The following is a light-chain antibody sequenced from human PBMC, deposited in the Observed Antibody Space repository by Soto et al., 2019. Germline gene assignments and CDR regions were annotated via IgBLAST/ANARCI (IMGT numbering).Light chain of an antibody. CDR1: QTISSW. CDR3: QQANSFPIT. V-gene: IGKV1-5*03. Sequence: DIQMTQVPSTLAASVGDRVTITCRASQTISSWLAWYQQKPGKAPKLLIYKASTLKSGVPSRFSGSGSGTDFTLTISSLQPEDFATYFCQQANSFPITFGQGTRLEIK. CDR2: KAS. J-gene: IGKJ5*01.